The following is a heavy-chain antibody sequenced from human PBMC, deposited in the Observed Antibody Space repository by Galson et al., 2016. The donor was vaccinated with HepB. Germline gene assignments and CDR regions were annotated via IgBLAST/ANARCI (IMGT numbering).Heavy chain of an antibody. J-gene: IGHJ4*02. CDR3: AKLRAEGSWFSEGYYFDY. D-gene: IGHD6-13*01. CDR2: ISGSGGST. CDR1: GFTFSSYA. Sequence: SLRLSCAASGFTFSSYAMSWVRQAPGKGLEWVSAISGSGGSTDYADSVKGRFTISRDNSKNTLYLQMNSLRAGDTAVYYCAKLRAEGSWFSEGYYFDYWGQGTLATVSS. V-gene: IGHV3-23*01.